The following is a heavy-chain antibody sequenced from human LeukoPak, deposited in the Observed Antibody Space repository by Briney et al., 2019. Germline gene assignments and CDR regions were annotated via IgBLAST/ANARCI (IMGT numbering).Heavy chain of an antibody. Sequence: ASVQVSCQASGYTFTSYYMHWVRQAPGQGLEWMGIINHSGGNTSYAQKFQGKVTMTRDTSTSTVYMELSSLRSEDTAVYYCARGSSGWYSVAYWGQGTLVTVSS. CDR2: INHSGGNT. V-gene: IGHV1-46*01. CDR1: GYTFTSYY. CDR3: ARGSSGWYSVAY. J-gene: IGHJ4*02. D-gene: IGHD6-19*01.